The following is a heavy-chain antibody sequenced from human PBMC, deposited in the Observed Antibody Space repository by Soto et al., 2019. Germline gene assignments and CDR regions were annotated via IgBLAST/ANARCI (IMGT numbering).Heavy chain of an antibody. D-gene: IGHD3-10*02. V-gene: IGHV3-23*01. J-gene: IGHJ5*02. CDR2: ISGSGGST. CDR3: AKDQLYIRGVIHNWFDP. CDR1: GLTFSSYA. Sequence: PGGSLRLSCAASGLTFSSYAMSWVRQAPGKGLEWVSAISGSGGSTYYADSVKGRFTISRDNSKNTLYLQMNSLRAEDTAAYYCAKDQLYIRGVIHNWFDPWGQGTLVTVS.